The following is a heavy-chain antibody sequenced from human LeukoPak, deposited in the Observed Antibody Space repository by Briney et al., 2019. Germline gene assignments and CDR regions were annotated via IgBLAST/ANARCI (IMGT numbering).Heavy chain of an antibody. D-gene: IGHD3-9*01. CDR2: IYYSGST. CDR1: GGSISSSSYY. V-gene: IGHV4-39*01. CDR3: ARQRYFDWSNDY. J-gene: IGHJ4*02. Sequence: SETLSLTCTVSGGSISSSSYYWGWIRQPPGKGLEWIGSIYYSGSTYYNPSLKSRVTISVDTSKNRFSLKLSSVTAADTAVYYCARQRYFDWSNDYWGQGTLVSVSS.